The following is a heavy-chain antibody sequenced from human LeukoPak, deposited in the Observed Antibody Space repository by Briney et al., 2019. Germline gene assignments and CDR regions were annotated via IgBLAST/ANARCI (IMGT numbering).Heavy chain of an antibody. Sequence: ASVKVSCKASGYSFTSNYIHWVRQAPGQGLEWMGMIYPRDGSTSYAQKFQGRVTITADESTSTAYMELSSLRSEDTAVYYCARGRAGFSYYFDYWGQGTLVTVSS. J-gene: IGHJ4*02. CDR2: IYPRDGST. CDR3: ARGRAGFSYYFDY. D-gene: IGHD2-15*01. CDR1: GYSFTSNY. V-gene: IGHV1-46*01.